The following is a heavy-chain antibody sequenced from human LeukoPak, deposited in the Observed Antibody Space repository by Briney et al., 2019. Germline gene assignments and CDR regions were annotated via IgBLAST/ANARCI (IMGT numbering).Heavy chain of an antibody. V-gene: IGHV3-30*03. D-gene: IGHD3-22*01. Sequence: GRSLRLSCAASGFTFSRYSMNWVRQAPGKGLEWVAVISNDGSNKYYADSVKGRFTISRDNSKNTLYLQMNSLRAEDTAVYYCARDSDRDYYDSSGYEDYWGQGTLVTVSS. J-gene: IGHJ4*02. CDR2: ISNDGSNK. CDR3: ARDSDRDYYDSSGYEDY. CDR1: GFTFSRYS.